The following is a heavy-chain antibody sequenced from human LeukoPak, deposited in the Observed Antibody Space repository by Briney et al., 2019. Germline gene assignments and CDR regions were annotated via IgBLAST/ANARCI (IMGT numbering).Heavy chain of an antibody. J-gene: IGHJ4*02. CDR3: ARSYYYDSNRYFDY. CDR1: GYSFITYA. Sequence: ASVKVSCKASGYSFITYAMHWVRQAPGQRLEWLGWINAGSGNAEYSQKLQGRVTITRDASASTAHMELSSLRSEDTAVYYCARSYYYDSNRYFDYWGQGTLVTVSS. V-gene: IGHV1-3*01. D-gene: IGHD3-22*01. CDR2: INAGSGNA.